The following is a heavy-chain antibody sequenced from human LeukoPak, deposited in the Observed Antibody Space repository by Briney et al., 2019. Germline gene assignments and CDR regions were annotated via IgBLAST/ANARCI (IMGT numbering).Heavy chain of an antibody. V-gene: IGHV4-4*07. CDR3: AGGYGSGTYSA. CDR1: GASISSYY. D-gene: IGHD3-10*01. J-gene: IGHJ5*02. CDR2: TSTTVGT. Sequence: SETLSLTCTVSGASISSYYWSWIRQPAGKGLEWLGRTSTTVGTYCSPSLKSRVTMSIDTSKNQFSLRLTSVTAGDTAVYFCAGGYGSGTYSAWGQGTLVTVSS.